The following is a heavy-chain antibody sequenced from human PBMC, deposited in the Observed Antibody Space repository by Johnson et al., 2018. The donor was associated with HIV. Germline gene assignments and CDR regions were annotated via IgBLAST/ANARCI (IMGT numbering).Heavy chain of an antibody. J-gene: IGHJ3*02. CDR3: VRGGSYAGHNSDVFDI. Sequence: MQLVESGGGLVKPGGSLRLSCAASGFAFSDCYMSWVRQAPRKGLEWVSAISGSGASTYSADSVKGRFTISRDNSKNTLYLQMKSLKTEDTAVYYCVRGGSYAGHNSDVFDIWGQGTVVTVSS. CDR2: ISGSGAST. V-gene: IGHV3-23*04. CDR1: GFAFSDCY. D-gene: IGHD3-16*01.